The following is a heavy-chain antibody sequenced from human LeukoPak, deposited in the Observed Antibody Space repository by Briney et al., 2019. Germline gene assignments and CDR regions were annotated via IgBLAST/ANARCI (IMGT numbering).Heavy chain of an antibody. V-gene: IGHV4-39*07. J-gene: IGHJ3*02. CDR1: GDSISTSRYY. CDR2: IFSTGST. D-gene: IGHD6-19*01. Sequence: SETLSLTCTVAGDSISTSRYYWGWLRQPPGKGLQWIGSIFSTGSTYYNPSLKSRVTISVDTSKNQFSLKLSSVTAADTAVYYCARNKRGWYHRPDAFDIWGQGTMVTVSS. CDR3: ARNKRGWYHRPDAFDI.